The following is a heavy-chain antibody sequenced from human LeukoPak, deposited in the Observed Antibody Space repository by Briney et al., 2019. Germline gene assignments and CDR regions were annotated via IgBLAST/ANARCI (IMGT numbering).Heavy chain of an antibody. CDR2: IYHSGST. CDR3: ARDENYGDYVMYDAFDI. D-gene: IGHD4-17*01. Sequence: DPSETLSLTCAVSGGSISSSNWWSWVRQPPGKGLEWIGEIYHSGSTNYNPSLKSRVTISVDTSKNQFSLKLSSVTAADTAVYYCARDENYGDYVMYDAFDIWGQGTMVTVSS. V-gene: IGHV4-4*02. J-gene: IGHJ3*02. CDR1: GGSISSSNW.